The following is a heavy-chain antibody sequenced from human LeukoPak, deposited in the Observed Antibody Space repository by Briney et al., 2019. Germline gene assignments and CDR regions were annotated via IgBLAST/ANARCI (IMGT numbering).Heavy chain of an antibody. CDR2: TYYRSKWYN. CDR3: ARVAPVATILFTKKTYYYGMDV. Sequence: SQTLSLTCAISGDSVSSNSAAWNWIRQSPSRGLEWLGRTYYRSKWYNDYAVSVKSRITINPDTSKNQFSRQLNSVTPEDTAVYYCARVAPVATILFTKKTYYYGMDVWGQGTTVTVSS. V-gene: IGHV6-1*01. J-gene: IGHJ6*02. D-gene: IGHD5-12*01. CDR1: GDSVSSNSAA.